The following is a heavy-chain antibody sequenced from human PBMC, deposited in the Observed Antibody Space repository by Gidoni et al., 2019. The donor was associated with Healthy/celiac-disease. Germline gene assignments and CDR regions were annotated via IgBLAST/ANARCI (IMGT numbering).Heavy chain of an antibody. V-gene: IGHV3-49*03. Sequence: EVQLVESGGGLVQPGRSLRLSCTASGFPFGDYAMSWFRQAPGKGLEWVGFIMSKAYGGTTEYAASVKGRFTISRADSKSSAYLQMNSLKTEDTAVYYCTRDGIAVAGTFYRYWGQGTLVTVSS. CDR3: TRDGIAVAGTFYRY. D-gene: IGHD6-19*01. CDR2: IMSKAYGGTT. J-gene: IGHJ4*02. CDR1: GFPFGDYA.